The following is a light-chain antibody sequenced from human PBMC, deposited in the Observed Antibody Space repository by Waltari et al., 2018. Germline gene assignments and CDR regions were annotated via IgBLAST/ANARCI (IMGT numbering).Light chain of an antibody. Sequence: DIRMTRSQLSLTGTPGESASTPCRSSRILLTSNGYNYVEWHRQKPGQSTQLLVYFGSNRAFGAPDRFSGGGSGTDFTLIIGGVEAEDVGVYYCMQPTQNPPTFGQGT. J-gene: IGKJ2*01. CDR1: RILLTSNGYNY. CDR3: MQPTQNPPT. CDR2: FGS. V-gene: IGKV2-28*01.